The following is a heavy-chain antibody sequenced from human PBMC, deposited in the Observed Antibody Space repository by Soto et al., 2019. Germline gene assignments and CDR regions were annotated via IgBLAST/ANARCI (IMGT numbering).Heavy chain of an antibody. CDR2: ISADGSVK. D-gene: IGHD3-3*01. Sequence: QVQLVESGGGVVQPGRSLRLSCAASGFTFSNFGMHWVRQAPGKGLEWVAAISADGSVKYFSGSVKGRFTISGDNSKNTLFLQMNSLRLEDTAVYYCVKGSDVARQELDYWGQGTLVMVSS. J-gene: IGHJ4*02. CDR3: VKGSDVARQELDY. CDR1: GFTFSNFG. V-gene: IGHV3-30*18.